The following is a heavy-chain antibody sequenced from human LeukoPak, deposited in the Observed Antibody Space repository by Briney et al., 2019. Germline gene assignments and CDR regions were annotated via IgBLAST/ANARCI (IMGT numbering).Heavy chain of an antibody. CDR2: IYYSGST. V-gene: IGHV4-39*07. J-gene: IGHJ2*01. CDR1: GGSISSSSYY. CDR3: AREVRVYWYFDL. Sequence: SETLSLTCTVSGGSISSSSYYWGWIRQPPGKGLEWIGSIYYSGSTYYNPSLKSRVTISVDTSKNQFSLRLSSVTAADTAVYFCAREVRVYWYFDLWGRGTLVTVSS.